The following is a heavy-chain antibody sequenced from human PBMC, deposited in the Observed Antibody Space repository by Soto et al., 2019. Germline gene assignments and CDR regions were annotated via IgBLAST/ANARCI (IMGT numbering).Heavy chain of an antibody. J-gene: IGHJ4*02. D-gene: IGHD3-10*01. CDR1: GSTFSTLD. CDR2: MHANTGLT. Sequence: QVQLVQSGAEVKKPGASVKVSCKASGSTFSTLDLNWVRQAPGQGLDWMGWMHANTGLTGHAQKFQGRLSMTRDTSISTAYMELSSLRADDTAVYYCARYIFGQGFISWGQGTLVPVSS. CDR3: ARYIFGQGFIS. V-gene: IGHV1-8*01.